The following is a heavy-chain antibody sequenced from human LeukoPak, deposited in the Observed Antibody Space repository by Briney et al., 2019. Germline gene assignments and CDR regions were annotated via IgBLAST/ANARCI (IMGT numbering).Heavy chain of an antibody. D-gene: IGHD6-13*01. CDR3: ARDHRTHWDYSSSWFDAFDI. J-gene: IGHJ3*02. V-gene: IGHV4-59*01. Sequence: PSETLSLTCTVSGGSISSYYWSWIRQPPGKGLEWIGYIYYSGSTNYNPSLKSRVTISVDTSKNQFSLKLSSVTAADTAVYYCARDHRTHWDYSSSWFDAFDIWGQGTMVTVSS. CDR1: GGSISSYY. CDR2: IYYSGST.